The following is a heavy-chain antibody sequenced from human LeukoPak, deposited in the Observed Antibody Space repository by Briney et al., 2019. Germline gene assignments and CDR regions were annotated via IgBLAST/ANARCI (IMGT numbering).Heavy chain of an antibody. CDR2: INPNSGGT. CDR3: ATGRDSGNWKSPFDY. D-gene: IGHD1-1*01. CDR1: GYTFTGYY. Sequence: ASVKVSCKASGYTFTGYYLHWVRQAPGQGLEWMGWINPNSGGTNYAQKFQGRVTMTRDTSISTAYMEMSRLTSDDTAVYYCATGRDSGNWKSPFDYWGQGTLVTVSS. J-gene: IGHJ4*02. V-gene: IGHV1-2*02.